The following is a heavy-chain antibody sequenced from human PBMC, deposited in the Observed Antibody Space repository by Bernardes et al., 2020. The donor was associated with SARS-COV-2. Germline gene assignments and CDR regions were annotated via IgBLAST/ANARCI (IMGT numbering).Heavy chain of an antibody. Sequence: SETLSLTCTVSGGSISSYYWSWIRQPPGKGLEWIGYIYYSGSTNYNPSLKSRVTISVDTSKNQFSLKLSSVTAADTAVYYCARGGPVAAADPPLDYWGQGTLVTVSS. J-gene: IGHJ4*02. V-gene: IGHV4-59*01. CDR3: ARGGPVAAADPPLDY. CDR2: IYYSGST. CDR1: GGSISSYY. D-gene: IGHD6-13*01.